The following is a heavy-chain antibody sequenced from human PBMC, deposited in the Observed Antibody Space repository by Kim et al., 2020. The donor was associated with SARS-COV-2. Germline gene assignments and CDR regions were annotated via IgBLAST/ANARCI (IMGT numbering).Heavy chain of an antibody. Sequence: GGSLRLSCAASGFTFSSYSMNWVRQAPGKGLEWVSSISSSSSYIYYADSVKGRFTISRDNAKNSLYLQMNSLRAEDTAVYYCARDPEVPLGAAAGRAGYYYGMDVWGQGTTVTVSS. CDR2: ISSSSSYI. J-gene: IGHJ6*02. CDR3: ARDPEVPLGAAAGRAGYYYGMDV. CDR1: GFTFSSYS. V-gene: IGHV3-21*01. D-gene: IGHD6-13*01.